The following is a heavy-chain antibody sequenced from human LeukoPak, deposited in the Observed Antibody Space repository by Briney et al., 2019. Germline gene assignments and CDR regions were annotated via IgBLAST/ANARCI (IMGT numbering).Heavy chain of an antibody. CDR3: ARGDGWYEN. CDR2: IYYSGST. J-gene: IGHJ4*02. Sequence: SETLSLPCTFSGVSISSHYWSWLRQPPGKGLEWIGYIYYSGSTNYNPSLKSRVTISVDTSKNQFSLKLSSVTAADTAVYYCARGDGWYENWGQGTLVTVSS. D-gene: IGHD6-19*01. V-gene: IGHV4-59*11. CDR1: GVSISSHY.